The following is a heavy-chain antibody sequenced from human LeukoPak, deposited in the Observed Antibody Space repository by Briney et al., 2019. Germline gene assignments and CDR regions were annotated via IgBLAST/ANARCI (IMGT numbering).Heavy chain of an antibody. D-gene: IGHD3-10*01. CDR1: GGSISSDY. CDR2: IYNSEFT. Sequence: PSETLSLTRTVSGGSISSDYWQWIRQPPGKGLEWVGYIYNSEFTHYNSPLKSRVSISIDTSKNQFSLKLTSVTAADTAVYYCATRGYWGQGTLVAVSS. CDR3: ATRGY. J-gene: IGHJ4*02. V-gene: IGHV4-59*08.